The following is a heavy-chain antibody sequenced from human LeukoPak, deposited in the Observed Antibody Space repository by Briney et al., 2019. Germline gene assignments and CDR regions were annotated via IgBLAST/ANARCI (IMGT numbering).Heavy chain of an antibody. Sequence: SETLSLTCTVSGGSISSSSYYWSWLWQHPGKGLEWIGYIYYSGSTSYNGSLKSRVTISVDTSQNQFSLKLSSVTAADTAVYYCATGGGYYYMDVWGKGTTVTVSS. D-gene: IGHD5-12*01. CDR2: IYYSGST. V-gene: IGHV4-61*01. J-gene: IGHJ6*03. CDR3: ATGGGYYYMDV. CDR1: GGSISSSSYY.